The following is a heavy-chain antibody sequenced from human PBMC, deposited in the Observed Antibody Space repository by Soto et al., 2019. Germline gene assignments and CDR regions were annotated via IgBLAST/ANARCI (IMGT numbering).Heavy chain of an antibody. D-gene: IGHD6-19*01. V-gene: IGHV3-30-3*01. Sequence: QVQLVESGGGVVQPGRSLRLSCAASGFTFSSYAMHWVRQAPGKGLEWVAVISYDGSNKYYADSVKGRFTISRDNSKNTMYLQMNSLRAEYTAVYYCARLGVAGPGHFDYWGQGTLVTVSS. CDR2: ISYDGSNK. CDR3: ARLGVAGPGHFDY. CDR1: GFTFSSYA. J-gene: IGHJ4*02.